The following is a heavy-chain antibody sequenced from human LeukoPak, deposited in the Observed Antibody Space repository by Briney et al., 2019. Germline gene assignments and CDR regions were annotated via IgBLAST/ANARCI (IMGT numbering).Heavy chain of an antibody. Sequence: ASVKVSCKVSGYTLTELSMHWVRQAPGKGPEWMRGFDPEDGETIYAQKFQGRVTMTEDTSTDTAYMELSSLRSEDTAVYYCATNDSSGYYYYFDYWGQGTLVTVSS. V-gene: IGHV1-24*01. CDR3: ATNDSSGYYYYFDY. CDR1: GYTLTELS. CDR2: FDPEDGET. D-gene: IGHD3-22*01. J-gene: IGHJ4*02.